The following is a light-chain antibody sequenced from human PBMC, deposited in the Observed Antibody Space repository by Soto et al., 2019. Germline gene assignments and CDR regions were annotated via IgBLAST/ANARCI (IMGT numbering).Light chain of an antibody. V-gene: IGKV3-11*01. CDR2: DAS. J-gene: IGKJ1*01. CDR1: QSVGTY. Sequence: EIVLTQSPATLSLSPGETATLSCRASQSVGTYLAWYQQGPGQAPRLLIYDASKRATGIPARFSGSGSGTDFSLTISSLEPADFAVYYCQHRSNLWTFGQGTKVELK. CDR3: QHRSNLWT.